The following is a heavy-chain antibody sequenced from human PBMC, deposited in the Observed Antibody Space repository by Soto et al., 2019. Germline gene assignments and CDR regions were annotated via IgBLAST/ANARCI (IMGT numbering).Heavy chain of an antibody. CDR2: IKQDGSEK. J-gene: IGHJ3*02. CDR3: ARDQIYGDRPDAFDI. D-gene: IGHD4-17*01. Sequence: GSLRLSCAASGFTFSSYWMSWVRQAPGKGLEWVANIKQDGSEKYYVDSVKGRFTISRDNAKNSLYLQMNSLRAEDTAVYYCARDQIYGDRPDAFDIWGQGTMVTVSS. CDR1: GFTFSSYW. V-gene: IGHV3-7*01.